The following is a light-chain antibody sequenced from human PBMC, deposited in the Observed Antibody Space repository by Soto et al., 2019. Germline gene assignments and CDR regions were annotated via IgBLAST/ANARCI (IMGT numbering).Light chain of an antibody. CDR1: SSDIGAYNY. V-gene: IGLV2-14*01. CDR3: SSYTSSSLYV. CDR2: EVS. J-gene: IGLJ1*01. Sequence: QSVLTQPASVSGSPGQSITISCTGSSSDIGAYNYVSWFQQYPGKAPKLIISEVSNRPSGVSNRFSGSKSGNTASLTISGLQAEDEADYYCSSYTSSSLYVFGTGTKVTVL.